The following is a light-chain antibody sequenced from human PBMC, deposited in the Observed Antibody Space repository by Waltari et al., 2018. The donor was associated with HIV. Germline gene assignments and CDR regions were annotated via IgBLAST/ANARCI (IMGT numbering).Light chain of an antibody. CDR1: SSNIESKT. J-gene: IGLJ2*01. Sequence: QSVLTQPPSASGTPGQRVAISCSGSSSNIESKTLTLYQQLSGTAPKLLSNSKKHRTTGVPDRYSRSKYGTSRARAISGLQSEDETYYYCAAWDDNRNAVVFVVGTKLTVL. CDR2: SKK. V-gene: IGLV1-44*01. CDR3: AAWDDNRNAVV.